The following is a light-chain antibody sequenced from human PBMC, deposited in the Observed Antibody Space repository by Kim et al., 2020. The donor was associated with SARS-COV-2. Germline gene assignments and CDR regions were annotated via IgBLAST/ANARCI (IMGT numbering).Light chain of an antibody. J-gene: IGKJ4*01. Sequence: DIQMTQSPSSLSASVGERVTITCQASQDVNKHLNWYQHKPGKAPALLINDASNLETGVPSRFSGRGSGTDFTFTISSLQPEDIATYYCQQYENSLSFGGGTKVDIK. CDR2: DAS. V-gene: IGKV1-33*01. CDR1: QDVNKH. CDR3: QQYENSLS.